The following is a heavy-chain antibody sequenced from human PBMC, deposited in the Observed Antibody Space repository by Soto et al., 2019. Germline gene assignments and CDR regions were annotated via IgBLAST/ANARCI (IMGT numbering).Heavy chain of an antibody. Sequence: EVQLVESGGGLVKPGGSLRLSCAASGFTFSSYSMNWVRQAPGKGLEWVSSISSSSSYIYYADSVKGRFTISRDNAKNSLYLQMNSLRAEDTAVYYCARDSLSGDILTGYIPLWGQGTLVTVSS. CDR2: ISSSSSYI. D-gene: IGHD3-9*01. J-gene: IGHJ4*02. CDR1: GFTFSSYS. V-gene: IGHV3-21*01. CDR3: ARDSLSGDILTGYIPL.